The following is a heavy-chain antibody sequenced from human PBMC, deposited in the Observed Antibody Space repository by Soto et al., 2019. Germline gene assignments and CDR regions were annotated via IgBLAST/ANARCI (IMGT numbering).Heavy chain of an antibody. CDR2: IIPMFDIT. V-gene: IGHV1-69*01. J-gene: IGHJ6*02. CDR1: GGTFSSSA. Sequence: QVQLVQSGAEMKKPGSSVKVSCTASGGTFSSSAISWVRQAPGQGLEWLGVIIPMFDITNYPQKFQGRVTMTADESTNTACMVLSTLRSDDTAVYYCASVSRNPISFFLIGMDVWGVVAMVTV. CDR3: ASVSRNPISFFLIGMDV. D-gene: IGHD3-16*01.